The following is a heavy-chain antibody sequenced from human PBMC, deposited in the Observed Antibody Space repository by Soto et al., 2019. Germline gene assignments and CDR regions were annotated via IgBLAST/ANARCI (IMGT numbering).Heavy chain of an antibody. CDR1: GYSFTSYW. J-gene: IGHJ4*02. V-gene: IGHV5-51*01. D-gene: IGHD6-19*01. CDR2: IYPGDPDT. CDR3: ARQATHPRLEVAPVDF. Sequence: GESLKISCEGSGYSFTSYWIGWVRQMPGKGLEWMGIIYPGDPDTRYRPSLQGPVTISADKSISTAYLQWSSLKASDTAMYYCARQATHPRLEVAPVDFWGQGTLVTVSS.